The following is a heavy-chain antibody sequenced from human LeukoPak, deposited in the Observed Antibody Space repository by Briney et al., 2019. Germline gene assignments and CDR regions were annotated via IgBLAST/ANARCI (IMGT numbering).Heavy chain of an antibody. D-gene: IGHD6-13*01. V-gene: IGHV1-18*01. CDR2: ISANNGNT. J-gene: IGHJ6*02. CDR1: GYTFTSYG. CDR3: AGPIGLIAAAGTRSPLYYYYGMDV. Sequence: GASVKVSCKASGYTFTSYGISWVRQSPGQGLEWMGWISANNGNTNYAQKLQGRVTMTTDTSTSTAYMELRSLRSDDTAVYYCAGPIGLIAAAGTRSPLYYYYGMDVWGQGTTVTVSS.